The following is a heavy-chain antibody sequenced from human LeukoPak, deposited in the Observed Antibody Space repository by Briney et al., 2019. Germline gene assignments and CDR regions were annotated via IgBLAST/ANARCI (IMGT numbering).Heavy chain of an antibody. CDR1: GFTFSSYA. CDR2: ISGSGGST. V-gene: IGHV3-23*01. Sequence: GGSLRLSCAASGFTFSSYAMSWVRQAPGKGLEWVSAISGSGGSTYYADSVKGRFTISRDNSKNTLYLQMNSLRAEDTAVYYCAKVQNDTYYYDSFDYWGQGTLVTVSS. J-gene: IGHJ4*02. D-gene: IGHD3-22*01. CDR3: AKVQNDTYYYDSFDY.